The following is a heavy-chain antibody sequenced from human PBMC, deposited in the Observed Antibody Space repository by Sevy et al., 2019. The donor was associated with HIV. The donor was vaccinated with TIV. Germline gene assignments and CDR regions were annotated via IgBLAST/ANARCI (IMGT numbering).Heavy chain of an antibody. CDR1: GGSVSSGRYY. D-gene: IGHD3-10*01. J-gene: IGHJ4*02. CDR2: IYYNGRA. Sequence: SETLSLTCTVSGGSVSSGRYYWSWIRQSPGKGLEWIGYIYYNGRANQNPSLKSRVTMSLDTSKNQVSLRLRSVTTEDTAVYYCASGGYYCLGSYHSWGQGTLVTVSS. CDR3: ASGGYYCLGSYHS. V-gene: IGHV4-61*01.